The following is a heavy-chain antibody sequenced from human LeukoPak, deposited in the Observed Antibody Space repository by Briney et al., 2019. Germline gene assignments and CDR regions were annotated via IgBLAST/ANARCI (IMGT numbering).Heavy chain of an antibody. D-gene: IGHD3-10*01. V-gene: IGHV3-30-3*01. CDR1: GFTFSSYA. CDR2: ISYDGSNK. Sequence: GGSLRLSCAGSGFTFSSYAMHWVRQAPGKGLEWVAVISYDGSNKYYADSVRGRFTISRDNSKNTLYLQMNSLRAEDTAVYYCARGNGSGSYYTNYFDYWGQGTLVTVSS. CDR3: ARGNGSGSYYTNYFDY. J-gene: IGHJ4*02.